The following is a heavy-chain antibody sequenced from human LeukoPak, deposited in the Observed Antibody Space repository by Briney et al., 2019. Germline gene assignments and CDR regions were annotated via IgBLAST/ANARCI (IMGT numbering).Heavy chain of an antibody. CDR3: AKGKNNWSGSDAFDI. CDR1: GFTFSSYA. CDR2: ISGSGGST. D-gene: IGHD1-1*01. Sequence: GRSLRLSCAASGFTFSSYAMSWVRQAPGKGLEWVSAISGSGGSTYYADSVKGRFTISRDNSKNTLYLQMNSLRAEDTAVYYCAKGKNNWSGSDAFDIWGQGTLVTVSS. V-gene: IGHV3-23*01. J-gene: IGHJ3*02.